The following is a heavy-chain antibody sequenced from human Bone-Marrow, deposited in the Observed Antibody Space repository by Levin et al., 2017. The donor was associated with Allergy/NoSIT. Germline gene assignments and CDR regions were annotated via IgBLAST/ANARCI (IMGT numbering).Heavy chain of an antibody. J-gene: IGHJ6*02. V-gene: IGHV3-21*01. Sequence: GESLKISCAASGFTFSSYSMNWVRQAPGKGLEWVSSISSSSSYIYYADSVKGRFTISRDNAKNSLYLQMNSLRAEDTAVYYCARDRPPHCSSTSCPPFDYYYYYGMDVWGQGTTVTVSS. CDR1: GFTFSSYS. CDR2: ISSSSSYI. CDR3: ARDRPPHCSSTSCPPFDYYYYYGMDV. D-gene: IGHD2-2*01.